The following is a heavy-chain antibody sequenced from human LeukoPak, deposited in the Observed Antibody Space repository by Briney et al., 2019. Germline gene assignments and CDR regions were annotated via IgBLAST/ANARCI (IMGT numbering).Heavy chain of an antibody. D-gene: IGHD4-17*01. Sequence: PGGSLRLSCAASGFTFSDYYMSWVRQAPGKGLEWVSYISSSGSTIYYAASVKGRFTISRDHAKNSLYLQMNSLRAADTAVYYCARDRHDYGDYGARWTRGFDYWGQGTLVTVSS. CDR3: ARDRHDYGDYGARWTRGFDY. CDR1: GFTFSDYY. CDR2: ISSSGSTI. V-gene: IGHV3-11*04. J-gene: IGHJ4*02.